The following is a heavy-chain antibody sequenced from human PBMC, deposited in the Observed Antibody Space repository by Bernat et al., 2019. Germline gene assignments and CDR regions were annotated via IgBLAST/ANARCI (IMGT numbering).Heavy chain of an antibody. CDR1: GGSISSYY. CDR2: IYYSGST. D-gene: IGHD1-26*01. V-gene: IGHV4-59*01. Sequence: QVQLQESGPGLVKPSETLSLTCTVSGGSISSYYWSWIRQPPGKGLEWIGYIYYSGSTNYNPSLMSRVTISVDTSKNQFSLKLSSVTAADTAVYYCARSGRTGAEYFQHWGQGTLVTVSS. J-gene: IGHJ1*01. CDR3: ARSGRTGAEYFQH.